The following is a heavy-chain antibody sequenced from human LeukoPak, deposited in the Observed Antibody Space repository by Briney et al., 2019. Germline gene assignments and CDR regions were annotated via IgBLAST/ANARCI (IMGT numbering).Heavy chain of an antibody. CDR2: IYTSGST. V-gene: IGHV4-4*07. Sequence: PSETLSLTCAVYGGSFSGYYWSWIRQPAGKGLEWIGRIYTSGSTNYNPSLKSRVTMSVDTSKNQFSLKLSSVTAADTAVYYCARDLLPYSSSSFGYWGQGTLVTVSS. D-gene: IGHD6-6*01. CDR1: GGSFSGYY. CDR3: ARDLLPYSSSSFGY. J-gene: IGHJ4*02.